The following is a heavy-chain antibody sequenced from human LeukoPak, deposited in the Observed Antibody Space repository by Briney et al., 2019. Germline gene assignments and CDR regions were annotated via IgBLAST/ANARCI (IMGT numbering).Heavy chain of an antibody. V-gene: IGHV3-20*04. Sequence: GGSLRLSCAASGFTFDDYGMSWVRQAPGKGLERVSGINWNGGSTGYADSVKGRFTISRDNAKNSLYLQMNSLRAEDTVLYYCARAGEDGYKSFFDYWGQGTLVTVSS. D-gene: IGHD5-24*01. CDR1: GFTFDDYG. CDR3: ARAGEDGYKSFFDY. J-gene: IGHJ4*02. CDR2: INWNGGST.